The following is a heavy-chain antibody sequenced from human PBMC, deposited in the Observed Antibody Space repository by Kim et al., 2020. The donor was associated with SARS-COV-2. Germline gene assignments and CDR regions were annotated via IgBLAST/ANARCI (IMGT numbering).Heavy chain of an antibody. CDR1: GYSFTSYW. V-gene: IGHV5-51*01. CDR3: ARDSSGGMTTVTRYDYYYYGMDV. D-gene: IGHD4-17*01. J-gene: IGHJ6*02. Sequence: GESLKISCKGSGYSFTSYWIGWVRQMPGKGLEWMGIIYPGDSDTRYSPSFQGQVTISADKSISTAYLQWSSLKASDTAMYYCARDSSGGMTTVTRYDYYYYGMDVWGQGTTVTVSS. CDR2: IYPGDSDT.